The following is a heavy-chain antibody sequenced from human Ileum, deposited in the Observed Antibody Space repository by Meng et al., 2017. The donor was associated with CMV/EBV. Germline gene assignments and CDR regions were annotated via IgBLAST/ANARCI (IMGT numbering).Heavy chain of an antibody. J-gene: IGHJ4*02. CDR3: VRHGDYDTSGFPRRFDS. V-gene: IGHV3-21*01. CDR2: IGPSNNAI. CDR1: FSFGSYA. Sequence: FSFGSYAMNWVRQAPGKGLEWLSSIGPSNNAIYYADSIKGRFTISRDNAKKSLYLQMNTLRTEDTAFYYCVRHGDYDTSGFPRRFDSWGQGTLVTVSS. D-gene: IGHD3-22*01.